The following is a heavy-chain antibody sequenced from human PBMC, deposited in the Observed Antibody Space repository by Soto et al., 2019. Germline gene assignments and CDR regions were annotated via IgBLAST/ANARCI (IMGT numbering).Heavy chain of an antibody. V-gene: IGHV1-3*01. J-gene: IGHJ5*02. CDR2: MNPNTGNI. CDR3: TREAIVAENWFDP. Sequence: QVRLVQSGAEVNRPGASVKVSCRASGYTFVDYALHWVRQAPGQGLEWVGWMNPNTGNIKYSHKLEDRVSITIDTATSTAYMELRGLRSEDTAVYFCTREAIVAENWFDPWGQGTLVTVSS. CDR1: GYTFVDYA. D-gene: IGHD5-12*01.